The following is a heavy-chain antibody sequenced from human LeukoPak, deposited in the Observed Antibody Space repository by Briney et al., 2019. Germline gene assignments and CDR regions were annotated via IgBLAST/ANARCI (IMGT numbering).Heavy chain of an antibody. Sequence: SETLSLTCTVSGGSISSDYWSWIRQPPGKGLEWIGYIHYSGRTNYNPSLKSRITISVDTSKTQFSLKLSSVTAADTAVYYCASVYSSSWYVWFDPWGQGTLVTVSS. V-gene: IGHV4-59*08. CDR3: ASVYSSSWYVWFDP. J-gene: IGHJ5*02. D-gene: IGHD6-13*01. CDR1: GGSISSDY. CDR2: IHYSGRT.